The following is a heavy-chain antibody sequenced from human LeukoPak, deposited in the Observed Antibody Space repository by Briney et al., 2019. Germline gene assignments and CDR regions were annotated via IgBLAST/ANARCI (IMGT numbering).Heavy chain of an antibody. V-gene: IGHV3-23*01. D-gene: IGHD1-1*01. CDR3: AGGRVRQRRCMDV. J-gene: IGHJ6*02. CDR1: GFTFSSYA. CDR2: ISGSGVST. Sequence: GGSLRLSCAASGFTFSSYAMSWVRQAPGKGLDWVSAISGSGVSTYYADSVKGRFTISRDNSKNTLYLQMNSLRAEDTAVYYCAGGRVRQRRCMDVWGQGTTVTVSS.